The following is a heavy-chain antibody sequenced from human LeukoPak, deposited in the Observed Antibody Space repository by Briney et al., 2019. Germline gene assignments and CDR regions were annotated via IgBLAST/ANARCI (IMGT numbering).Heavy chain of an antibody. J-gene: IGHJ6*02. CDR1: GFTFKSYA. Sequence: GGSLRLSCVASGFTFKSYAMHWVRQAPGKGLEWLAITSYDGTNEYYADSVKGRFTISRDNSKNTLYLQMNSLRAEDTAVYYCARCYTYGTTWFGGLDVWGQGTTVTVSS. CDR2: TSYDGTNE. D-gene: IGHD3-10*01. V-gene: IGHV3-30-3*01. CDR3: ARCYTYGTTWFGGLDV.